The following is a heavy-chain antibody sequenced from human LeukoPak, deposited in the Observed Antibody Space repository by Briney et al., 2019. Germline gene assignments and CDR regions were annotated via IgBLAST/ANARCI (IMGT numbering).Heavy chain of an antibody. CDR3: VKDTSAVVTAILDY. D-gene: IGHD2-21*02. CDR1: GFTFSASW. J-gene: IGHJ4*02. Sequence: PGGSLRLSCVASGFTFSASWMSWVRQAPGKGLEWVANIKEDASQIGHIDSVKGRFTISRDNARNSVYLQMDSLRVEDTAVYYCVKDTSAVVTAILDYWGQGTLVTVSS. CDR2: IKEDASQI. V-gene: IGHV3-7*01.